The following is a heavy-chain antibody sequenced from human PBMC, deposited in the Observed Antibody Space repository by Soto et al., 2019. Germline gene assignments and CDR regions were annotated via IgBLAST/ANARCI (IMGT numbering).Heavy chain of an antibody. V-gene: IGHV3-30*18. J-gene: IGHJ4*02. CDR3: AKEIRAYSSSWSFDY. CDR2: ISYDGSIQ. Sequence: QVQLVESGGGVVQPGRSLRLSCAASGFTFSSYGMHWVRQAPGEGLEWVVVISYDGSIQYYTDSAKGRFTISRDNSKSKLYLQMNSPSAEDTAVYYCAKEIRAYSSSWSFDYWGQGTLVTVSS. CDR1: GFTFSSYG. D-gene: IGHD6-13*01.